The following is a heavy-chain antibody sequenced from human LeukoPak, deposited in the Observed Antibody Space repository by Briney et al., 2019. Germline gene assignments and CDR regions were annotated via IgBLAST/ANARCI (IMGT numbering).Heavy chain of an antibody. CDR3: ARVVWMGLERLVGDY. J-gene: IGHJ4*02. CDR2: ISAYNGNT. D-gene: IGHD1-1*01. V-gene: IGHV1-18*01. Sequence: GASVKVSCKASGYTFTSYGISWVRQAPGQGLEWMGWISAYNGNTNYAQKLQGRVTMTTDTSTSTAYMELRSLRSDDTAVYYCARVVWMGLERLVGDYWGQGTLVTVSS. CDR1: GYTFTSYG.